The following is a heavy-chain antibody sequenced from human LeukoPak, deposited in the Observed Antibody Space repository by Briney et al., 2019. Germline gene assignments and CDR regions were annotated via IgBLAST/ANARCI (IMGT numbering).Heavy chain of an antibody. J-gene: IGHJ4*02. CDR1: GYTHTELS. CDR3: ATALGWNYKFAY. CDR2: FDPEDGET. V-gene: IGHV1-24*01. D-gene: IGHD1-7*01. Sequence: ASVKVSCKVSGYTHTELSMHWVRQAPGKGLEWMGGFDPEDGETIYAQKFQGRVTMTEDTSTDTAYMELSSLRSEDTAVYYCATALGWNYKFAYWGQGTLVTVSS.